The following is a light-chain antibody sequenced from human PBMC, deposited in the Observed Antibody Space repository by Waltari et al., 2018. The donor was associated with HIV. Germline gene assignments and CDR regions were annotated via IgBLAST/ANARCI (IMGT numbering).Light chain of an antibody. CDR3: QQYYSTPLT. CDR1: QSLLFSSNNKNY. Sequence: DIVMTQSPDSLAVSLGERATIHCTSSQSLLFSSNNKNYLAWYQQKPGQPPKLLLYWASTRESAVPDRFSGSGSGADFTLTISSLQAEDVAVYYCQQYYSTPLTFGGGTKVEIK. V-gene: IGKV4-1*01. J-gene: IGKJ4*01. CDR2: WAS.